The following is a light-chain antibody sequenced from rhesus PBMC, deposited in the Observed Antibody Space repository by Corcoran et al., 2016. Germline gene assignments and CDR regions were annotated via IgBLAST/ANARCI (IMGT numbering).Light chain of an antibody. CDR1: QDLNKE. V-gene: IGKV1-94*01. Sequence: DIQMTQSPSSLSAYVGYRVTVTCRASQDLNKELSWYQQKPGKAPTLLVYAASSLQTGVSSRFSGSGSGAVYTLTISSLQPEDVATYYSLQDYFTPYSFGQGTKVQIK. CDR2: AAS. CDR3: LQDYFTPYS. J-gene: IGKJ2*01.